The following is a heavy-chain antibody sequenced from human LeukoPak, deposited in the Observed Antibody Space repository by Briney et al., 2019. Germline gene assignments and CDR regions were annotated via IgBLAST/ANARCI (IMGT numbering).Heavy chain of an antibody. CDR1: GFAVSTNY. Sequence: HPGGSLRLSCAASGFAVSTNYLSWVRQAPGKGLVWVSVIYSDGSTYYTDSVKGRFTISSDNSKNTLYLQMNSLRPEDTAVYYCARDQRSESYYPWGWFDPWGQGTLVTVSS. J-gene: IGHJ5*02. CDR2: IYSDGST. D-gene: IGHD1-26*01. CDR3: ARDQRSESYYPWGWFDP. V-gene: IGHV3-66*02.